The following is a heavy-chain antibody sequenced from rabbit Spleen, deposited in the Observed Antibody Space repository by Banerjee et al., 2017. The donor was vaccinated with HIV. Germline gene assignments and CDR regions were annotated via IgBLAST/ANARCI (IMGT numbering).Heavy chain of an antibody. Sequence: QEQLVEYGGDLVQPEGSVTLTCTASGFSFSSSDYMCWVRQAPGKGLEWIACIYADSSGSTWYASWAKGRFTISKTSSTVTLQMTSLTAADTATYFCARDTGSSFSSYGMDLWGPGTLVTVS. CDR3: ARDTGSSFSSYGMDL. J-gene: IGHJ6*01. CDR2: IYADSSGST. D-gene: IGHD8-1*01. CDR1: GFSFSSSDY. V-gene: IGHV1S45*01.